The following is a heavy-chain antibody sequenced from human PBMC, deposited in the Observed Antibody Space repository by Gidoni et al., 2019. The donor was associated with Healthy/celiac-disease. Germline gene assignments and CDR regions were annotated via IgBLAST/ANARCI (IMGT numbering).Heavy chain of an antibody. Sequence: QVHLVQSGAEVKKPGASVKVSCRASGYTFTSYGLSWGRQAPGQGLEWMGWISAYNGNTNYAQKLQGRVTMTTDTSTSTAYMELRSLRSDDTAVYYCARGDGGGYCSGGSCRHLDYWGQGTLVTVSS. J-gene: IGHJ4*02. CDR1: GYTFTSYG. V-gene: IGHV1-18*04. D-gene: IGHD2-15*01. CDR3: ARGDGGGYCSGGSCRHLDY. CDR2: ISAYNGNT.